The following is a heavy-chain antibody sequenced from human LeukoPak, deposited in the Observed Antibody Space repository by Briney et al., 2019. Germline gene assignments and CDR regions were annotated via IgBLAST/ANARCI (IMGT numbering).Heavy chain of an antibody. Sequence: PGRSLRLSCAASGFTFDDYAMHWVRQAPGKGLEWVSGISWNSGSTDYADSVKGRFAISRDNAKSSLYLQMNSLRAGDTALYYCARRNWNAFDYWGQGTLVTVSS. CDR2: ISWNSGST. CDR3: ARRNWNAFDY. J-gene: IGHJ4*02. V-gene: IGHV3-9*01. D-gene: IGHD1-1*01. CDR1: GFTFDDYA.